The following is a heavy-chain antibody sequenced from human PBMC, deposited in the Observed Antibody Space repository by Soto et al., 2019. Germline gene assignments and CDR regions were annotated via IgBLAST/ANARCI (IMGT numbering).Heavy chain of an antibody. CDR1: GFIFSSYA. J-gene: IGHJ4*02. CDR2: ISYDGSNK. D-gene: IGHD1-20*01. CDR3: AREGRIAGGFDY. Sequence: QVQLVESGGGVVQPGRSLRLSCAASGFIFSSYAMHWVRQAPGKGLEWVAVISYDGSNKYYAESVKGRFTISRDNSKNPLYLQMNSLRAEDTAVYYGAREGRIAGGFDYWGQGTLVTVSS. V-gene: IGHV3-30-3*01.